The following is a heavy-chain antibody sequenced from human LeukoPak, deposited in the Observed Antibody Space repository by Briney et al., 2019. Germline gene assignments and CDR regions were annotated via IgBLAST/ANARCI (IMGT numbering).Heavy chain of an antibody. CDR3: ARRAGGYSHPYDY. Sequence: GGSLRLSCAVSGFTVSGNYMSWVRQAPGKGLEWVSLIYSGGTTYYANSVKGRFTISRDNSKNTLYLQMNSLRAEDTAVYYCARRAGGYSHPYDYWGQGILVTVSS. J-gene: IGHJ4*02. V-gene: IGHV3-53*01. D-gene: IGHD4-23*01. CDR1: GFTVSGNY. CDR2: IYSGGTT.